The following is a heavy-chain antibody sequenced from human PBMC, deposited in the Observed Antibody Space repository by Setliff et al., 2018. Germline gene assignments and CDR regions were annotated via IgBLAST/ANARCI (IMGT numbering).Heavy chain of an antibody. CDR2: INQDGSAQ. CDR1: GFTFSNLW. D-gene: IGHD6-19*01. Sequence: LRLSCAASGFTFSNLWMSWVRQAPGKGPEWVANINQDGSAQFYVDSVKGRFTISRDNAKNSLYLEMNSLRADDTAVYYCARDLRVAVAGFDLWGQGSLVTVSS. V-gene: IGHV3-7*03. CDR3: ARDLRVAVAGFDL. J-gene: IGHJ4*02.